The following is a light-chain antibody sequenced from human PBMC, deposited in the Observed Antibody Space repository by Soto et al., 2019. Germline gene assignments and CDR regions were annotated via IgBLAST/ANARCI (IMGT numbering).Light chain of an antibody. Sequence: DIQMTQFPSSVSASVGDRVTITCRASQGISSRLAWHQQKPGKAPKLLIYGASSLQSGVPSRFSGSGSGTEFTLTISSLQPEDFATYYCQQGDSFPLTFGGGTKVEIK. V-gene: IGKV1D-12*01. J-gene: IGKJ4*01. CDR3: QQGDSFPLT. CDR1: QGISSR. CDR2: GAS.